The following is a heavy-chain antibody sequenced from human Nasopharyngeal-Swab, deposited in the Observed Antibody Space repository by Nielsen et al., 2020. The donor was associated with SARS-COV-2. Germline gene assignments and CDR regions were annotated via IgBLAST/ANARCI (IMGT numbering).Heavy chain of an antibody. CDR3: ARHHRTWLQIRMDWFDP. CDR2: IYYSGST. V-gene: IGHV4-39*01. D-gene: IGHD5-24*01. CDR1: GGSISSSSYY. J-gene: IGHJ5*02. Sequence: SETLSLTCTVSGGSISSSSYYWGWIRQPPGKGLEWIGSIYYSGSTYYNPSLKSRVTISVDTSKNQFSLKLSSVTAADTAAYYCARHHRTWLQIRMDWFDPWGQGTLVTVSS.